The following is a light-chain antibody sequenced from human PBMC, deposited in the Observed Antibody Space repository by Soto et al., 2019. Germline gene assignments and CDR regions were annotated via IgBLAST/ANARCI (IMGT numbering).Light chain of an antibody. CDR1: QSVGTY. V-gene: IGKV3-20*01. CDR3: QHYLAPHPIT. Sequence: EIVLTQSPGTLSMSPGQRATVSCRARQSVGTYLAWYQQKPGQPPRLLISVASSRATGIPDRFSGSGSGTEFTLTISRVEPEDFAVYYCQHYLAPHPITFGQGTRLDI. J-gene: IGKJ5*01. CDR2: VAS.